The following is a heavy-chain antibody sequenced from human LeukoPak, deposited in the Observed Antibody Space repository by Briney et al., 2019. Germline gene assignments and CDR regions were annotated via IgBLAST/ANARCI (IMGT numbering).Heavy chain of an antibody. CDR2: IYYSGST. J-gene: IGHJ4*02. D-gene: IGHD4-23*01. CDR1: GGSISSGGYY. Sequence: SQTLSLTCTVPGGSISSGGYYWSWLRQHPGTGLEWIGYIYYSGSTYYNPSLKSRATISVDTSKNQFSLKLSSVTAADTAVYYCARVQATVEYYFDYWGQGTLVTVSS. V-gene: IGHV4-31*03. CDR3: ARVQATVEYYFDY.